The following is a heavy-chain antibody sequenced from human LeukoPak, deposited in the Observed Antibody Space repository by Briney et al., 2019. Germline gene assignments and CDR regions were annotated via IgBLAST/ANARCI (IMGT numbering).Heavy chain of an antibody. CDR1: GFTFSSYA. Sequence: PGGSLRLSCAASGFTFSSYAMSWVCQAPGKGLEWVSAISGSGGSTYYADSVKGRFTISRDNSKNTLYLQMNSLRAEDTAVCYCAKARGYYDIPFDYWGQGTLVTVSS. CDR3: AKARGYYDIPFDY. J-gene: IGHJ4*02. CDR2: ISGSGGST. V-gene: IGHV3-23*01. D-gene: IGHD3-9*01.